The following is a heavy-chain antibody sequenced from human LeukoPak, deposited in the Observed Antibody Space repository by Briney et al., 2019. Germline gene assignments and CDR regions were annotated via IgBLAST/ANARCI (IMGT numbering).Heavy chain of an antibody. Sequence: SETLSLTCTVSGSSISSSSYYWGWIRQPPGKGLEWIGSIYYSGSTYYNPSLKSRVTISVDTSKNQFSLKLSSVTAADTAVYYCARLYYGDSYWGQGTLVTVSS. CDR1: GSSISSSSYY. D-gene: IGHD4-17*01. V-gene: IGHV4-39*01. CDR2: IYYSGST. CDR3: ARLYYGDSY. J-gene: IGHJ4*02.